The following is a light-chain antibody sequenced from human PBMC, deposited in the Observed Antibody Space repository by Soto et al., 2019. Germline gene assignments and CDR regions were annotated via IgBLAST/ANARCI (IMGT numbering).Light chain of an antibody. CDR1: QSISSY. CDR3: QQSYSTPRT. CDR2: AAS. Sequence: DIQMTQSPSSLSASVGDRVTITCRASQSISSYLNWYQQKPGKDPKLLIYAASSLQSGVPSRFSRSGSETDFTLTISSLLPEDFATYYCQQSYSTPRTFGQGTKVEIK. J-gene: IGKJ1*01. V-gene: IGKV1-39*01.